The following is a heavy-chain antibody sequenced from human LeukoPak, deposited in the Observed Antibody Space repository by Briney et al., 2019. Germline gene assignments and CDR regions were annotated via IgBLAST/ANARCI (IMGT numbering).Heavy chain of an antibody. CDR2: INPNSGGT. CDR1: GYTFTGYY. V-gene: IGHV1-2*02. D-gene: IGHD6-13*01. CDR3: ARVAARRSYYYYMDV. Sequence: ASVKVSCKASGYTFTGYYMHWVRQAPGQGLEWMGWINPNSGGTTYAQKFQGRVTMTRDTSISTAYMELSRLRSDDTAVYYCARVAARRSYYYYMDVWGKGTTVTISS. J-gene: IGHJ6*03.